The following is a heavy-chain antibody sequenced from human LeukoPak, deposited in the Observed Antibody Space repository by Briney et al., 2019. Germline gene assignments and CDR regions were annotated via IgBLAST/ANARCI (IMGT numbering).Heavy chain of an antibody. V-gene: IGHV3-23*01. D-gene: IGHD4-17*01. CDR2: IGGSGDST. Sequence: GGSLRLSCAASGFTFSSYAMSWVRQAPGEGLEWVSAIGGSGDSTYYADSVKGRFTISRDNSRNTLYLQMNSLSAEDTAVYYCANLPSTVTNSAPNNWFDPWGQGTLVTVSS. J-gene: IGHJ5*02. CDR1: GFTFSSYA. CDR3: ANLPSTVTNSAPNNWFDP.